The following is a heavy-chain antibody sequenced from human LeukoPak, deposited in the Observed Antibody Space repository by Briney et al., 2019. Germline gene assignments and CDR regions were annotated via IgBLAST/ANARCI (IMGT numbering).Heavy chain of an antibody. CDR3: ARGGLRYFDWLGP. V-gene: IGHV1-18*04. Sequence: ASVKVSCKASGYTFTGYYMHWVRQAPGQGLVWMGWISAYNGNTNYAQKLQGRVTMTTDTSTSTAYMELRSLRSDDTAVYYCARGGLRYFDWLGPWGQGTLVTVSS. CDR2: ISAYNGNT. CDR1: GYTFTGYY. D-gene: IGHD3-9*01. J-gene: IGHJ5*02.